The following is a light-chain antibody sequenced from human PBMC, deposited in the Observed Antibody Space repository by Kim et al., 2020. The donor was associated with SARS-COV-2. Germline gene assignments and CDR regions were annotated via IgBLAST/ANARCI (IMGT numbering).Light chain of an antibody. V-gene: IGLV2-14*03. J-gene: IGLJ1*01. Sequence: GSPRQSIPISCPAATRTPYVAWYQQHPDKAPKLTIYDVSKRPSGVSDRFSGFKSGNTAYLTISGLQAEDEAHYFCTSYTGDTTVFGPGTKVTVL. CDR3: TSYTGDTTV. CDR2: DVS. CDR1: TRTPY.